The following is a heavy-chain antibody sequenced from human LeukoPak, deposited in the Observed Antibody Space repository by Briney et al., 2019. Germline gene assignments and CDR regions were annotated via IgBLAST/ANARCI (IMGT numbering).Heavy chain of an antibody. CDR3: ARALLWSGNYFDY. Sequence: PSETLSLTCGVSGGSISNGNWWSWVRQPPGKGLEWIGEIYRTGSTNYNPSLKSRVTISVDRSKNQFSLKLSSVTAADTAVYYCARALLWSGNYFDYWGQGTLVTVSS. V-gene: IGHV4-4*02. CDR2: IYRTGST. CDR1: GGSISNGNW. J-gene: IGHJ4*02. D-gene: IGHD3-10*02.